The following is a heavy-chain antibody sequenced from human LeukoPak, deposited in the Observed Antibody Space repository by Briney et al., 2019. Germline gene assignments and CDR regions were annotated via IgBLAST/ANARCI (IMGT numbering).Heavy chain of an antibody. J-gene: IGHJ4*02. Sequence: GGSLRLSCAASGFTFSNAWMSWVRQAPGKGLEWVGRIKSKTDGGTTDYAAPVKGRSTISRDDSKNTLYLQMNSPKTEDTAVYYCTTQGYCSGGSCYGTRSDYWGQGTLVTVSS. CDR3: TTQGYCSGGSCYGTRSDY. V-gene: IGHV3-15*01. CDR2: IKSKTDGGTT. D-gene: IGHD2-15*01. CDR1: GFTFSNAW.